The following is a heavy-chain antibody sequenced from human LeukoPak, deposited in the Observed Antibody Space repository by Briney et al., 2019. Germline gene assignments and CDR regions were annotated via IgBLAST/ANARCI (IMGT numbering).Heavy chain of an antibody. Sequence: PGRSLRLSCAATGFTFKDYGMHWVRQPPGKGLEWVSSIKWNGGGTDYADSVKGRFTISRDNAKNSLYLQLSSLRPEDTALYYCAKHMRATNTYSFFGLDVWGQGTTVTVSS. J-gene: IGHJ6*02. CDR1: GFTFKDYG. CDR3: AKHMRATNTYSFFGLDV. D-gene: IGHD1-26*01. CDR2: IKWNGGGT. V-gene: IGHV3-9*01.